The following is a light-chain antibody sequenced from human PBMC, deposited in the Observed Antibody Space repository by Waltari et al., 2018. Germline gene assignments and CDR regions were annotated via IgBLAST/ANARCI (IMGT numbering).Light chain of an antibody. J-gene: IGKJ4*01. CDR1: QSINNW. CDR3: QHYITYPYT. CDR2: QAS. Sequence: DIQMTQSPSTLSASVGDRVTITCRASQSINNWLAWYQQKPGKAPKLLIYQASSLESGVPSRFSGSGSGTEFPLTISSLQPDDFATYYCQHYITYPYTFGGGTQVEI. V-gene: IGKV1-5*03.